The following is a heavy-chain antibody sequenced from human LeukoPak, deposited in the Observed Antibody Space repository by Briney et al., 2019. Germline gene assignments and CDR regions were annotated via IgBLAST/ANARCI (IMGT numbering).Heavy chain of an antibody. D-gene: IGHD3-3*01. V-gene: IGHV1-8*01. CDR1: GYTFTSYD. CDR2: MNPNSGNT. Sequence: ASVKVSCKASGYTFTSYDINRVRQATGQGLEWMGWMNPNSGNTGYAQKFQGRVTMTRNTSISTAYMELSSLRSEDTAVYYCARGRSYDFWSGYYYYGATYYYMDVWGKGTTVTVSS. CDR3: ARGRSYDFWSGYYYYGATYYYMDV. J-gene: IGHJ6*03.